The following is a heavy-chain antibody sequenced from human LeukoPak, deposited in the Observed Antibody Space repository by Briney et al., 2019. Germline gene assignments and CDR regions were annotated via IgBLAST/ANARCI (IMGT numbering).Heavy chain of an antibody. Sequence: GPVKVSCKASGYTFTSYYMHWVRQAPGQGLEWMGIINPSGGSTSYAQKFQGRVTMTRDTPTSTVYMELSSLRSEDTAVYYCARDLGDYGDCYFDYWGQGTLVTVSS. CDR3: ARDLGDYGDCYFDY. CDR2: INPSGGST. D-gene: IGHD4-17*01. V-gene: IGHV1-46*01. CDR1: GYTFTSYY. J-gene: IGHJ4*02.